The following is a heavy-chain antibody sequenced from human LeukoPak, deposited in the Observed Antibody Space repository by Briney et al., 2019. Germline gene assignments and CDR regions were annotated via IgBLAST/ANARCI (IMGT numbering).Heavy chain of an antibody. CDR2: TYYRSKWYN. CDR3: ASAYCSGGSCSEFGY. D-gene: IGHD2-15*01. V-gene: IGHV6-1*01. Sequence: SQTLSLTCAISGDSVSSNSAAWNWIRQSPSRGLEWLGRTYYRSKWYNDYAVSVKSRITINPDTSKNQSSLQLNSVTPEDTAVYYCASAYCSGGSCSEFGYWGQGTLVTVSS. J-gene: IGHJ4*02. CDR1: GDSVSSNSAA.